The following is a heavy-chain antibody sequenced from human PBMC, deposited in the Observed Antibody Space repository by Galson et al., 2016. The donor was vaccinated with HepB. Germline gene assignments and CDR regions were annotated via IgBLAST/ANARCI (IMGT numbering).Heavy chain of an antibody. D-gene: IGHD6-13*01. CDR3: ARDGAGAMRKQLVYYCYYGMDV. CDR2: IKQDGSEK. V-gene: IGHV3-7*01. J-gene: IGHJ6*02. Sequence: SLRLSCAASGFTFSSYWMSWVRQAPGKGLEWVANIKQDGSEKYYVDSVKGRFTISRDNAKNSLYLQMNSLRAEDTAVYYCARDGAGAMRKQLVYYCYYGMDVWGQGTTVTVSS. CDR1: GFTFSSYW.